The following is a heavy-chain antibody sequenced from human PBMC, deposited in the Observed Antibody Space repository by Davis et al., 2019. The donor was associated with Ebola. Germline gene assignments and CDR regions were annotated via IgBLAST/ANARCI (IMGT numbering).Heavy chain of an antibody. CDR2: ISAYNGNT. D-gene: IGHD3-3*01. CDR3: ARDRSRGSGYWPGDMFDP. Sequence: ASVKVSCKASGYTFTSYGISWVRQAPGQGLEWMGWISAYNGNTNYAQKLQGRVTMTTDTSTSTAYMELRSLRSDDTAVYYCARDRSRGSGYWPGDMFDPWGQGTLVTVSS. V-gene: IGHV1-18*04. CDR1: GYTFTSYG. J-gene: IGHJ5*02.